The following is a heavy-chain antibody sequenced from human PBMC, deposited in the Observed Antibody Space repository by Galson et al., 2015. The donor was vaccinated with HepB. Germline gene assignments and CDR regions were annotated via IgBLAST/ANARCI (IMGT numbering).Heavy chain of an antibody. Sequence: SETLSLTCTVSGGSISSSSYYWGWIRQPPGKGLEWIGSIYYSGSTYYNPSLKSRVTISVDTSKNQFSLKLSSVTAADTAVYYCARRGRMTTAKGAFDYWGQGTLVTVSS. D-gene: IGHD4-11*01. V-gene: IGHV4-39*07. CDR3: ARRGRMTTAKGAFDY. CDR1: GGSISSSSYY. CDR2: IYYSGST. J-gene: IGHJ4*02.